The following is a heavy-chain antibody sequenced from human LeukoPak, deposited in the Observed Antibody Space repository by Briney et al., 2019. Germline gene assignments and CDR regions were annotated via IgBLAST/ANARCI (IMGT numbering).Heavy chain of an antibody. CDR2: INHSGST. CDR1: GGSISSSSYY. J-gene: IGHJ4*02. D-gene: IGHD3-10*01. V-gene: IGHV4-39*07. Sequence: KPSETLSLTCTVSGGSISSSSYYWGWIRQPPGKGLEWIGEINHSGSTNYNPSLKSRVTISVDTSKNQFSLKLSSVTAADTAVYYCAISQGLLWFGEKYSIWGQGTLVTVSS. CDR3: AISQGLLWFGEKYSI.